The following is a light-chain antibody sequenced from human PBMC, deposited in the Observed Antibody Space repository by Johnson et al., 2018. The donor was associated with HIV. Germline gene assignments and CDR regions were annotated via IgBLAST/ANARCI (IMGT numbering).Light chain of an antibody. Sequence: QPVLTQPPSVSAAPGQKVTISCSGTSSNIGNNYVSWYQQFPGTAPKLVIYDNNNRPSGIPDRFSGSKSGTSATLGITDLQTGDEADYYCGTWDSSLSAGGANYVFGTGTKVTVL. CDR1: SSNIGNNY. V-gene: IGLV1-51*01. CDR2: DNN. J-gene: IGLJ1*01. CDR3: GTWDSSLSAGGANYV.